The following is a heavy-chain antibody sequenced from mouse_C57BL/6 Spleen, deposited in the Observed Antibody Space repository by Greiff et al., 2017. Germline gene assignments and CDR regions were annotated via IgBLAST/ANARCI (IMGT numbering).Heavy chain of an antibody. Sequence: EVQLQQSGPELVKPGASVKISCKASGYSFTDYNMNWVKQSNGKSLEWIGVINPNHGTTSNNQKFKGKATLTVDQSSSTAYMQLNSLTSEDSAVYYCAREITTGEYYYSMDYWGQGTSVTVSS. CDR2: INPNHGTT. CDR3: AREITTGEYYYSMDY. J-gene: IGHJ4*01. D-gene: IGHD1-1*01. V-gene: IGHV1-39*01. CDR1: GYSFTDYN.